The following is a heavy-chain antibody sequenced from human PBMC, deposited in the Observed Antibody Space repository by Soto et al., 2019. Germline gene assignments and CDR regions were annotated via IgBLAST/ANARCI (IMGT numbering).Heavy chain of an antibody. V-gene: IGHV4-39*01. CDR1: GCSISSSSYY. D-gene: IGHD3-22*01. Sequence: SETLSLTCTFSGCSISSSSYYWGWIRQPPGKGPEWSGNVYYGGSTCYNPALKGRVTICVWRSKSQFSLKLSTVTAADTAVYYSARADYYHSSGYCLYYCTLDVWGQGTTVTVSS. CDR2: VYYGGST. CDR3: ARADYYHSSGYCLYYCTLDV. J-gene: IGHJ6*02.